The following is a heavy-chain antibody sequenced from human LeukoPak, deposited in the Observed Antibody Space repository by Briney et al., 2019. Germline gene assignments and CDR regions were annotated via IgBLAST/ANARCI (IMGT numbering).Heavy chain of an antibody. CDR2: INPSGGRT. CDR1: GYAFTSYY. J-gene: IGHJ6*03. CDR3: ARGPGYGESYYYYYMDV. Sequence: GASVKVSCKASGYAFTSYYMHWVRQAPGQRLEWMGIINPSGGRTSYAQKFQGRVTMTRDMSTSTVYMELSSLRSEDTAVYYCARGPGYGESYYYYYMDVWGKGTTVTVSS. D-gene: IGHD4/OR15-4a*01. V-gene: IGHV1-46*01.